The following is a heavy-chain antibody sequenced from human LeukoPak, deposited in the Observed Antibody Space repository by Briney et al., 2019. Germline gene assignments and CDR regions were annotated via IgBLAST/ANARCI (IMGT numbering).Heavy chain of an antibody. J-gene: IGHJ4*02. CDR2: INHSGST. CDR1: GGSFSGYY. CDR3: ARGQYRSGWFSY. Sequence: SETLSLTSAVYGGSFSGYYWSWIRQPPGKGLEWIGEINHSGSTNYNPSLKSRVTISVDTSKNQFSLRLSSVTAADTAVYYCARGQYRSGWFSYWGQGTLVTVSS. D-gene: IGHD6-19*01. V-gene: IGHV4-34*01.